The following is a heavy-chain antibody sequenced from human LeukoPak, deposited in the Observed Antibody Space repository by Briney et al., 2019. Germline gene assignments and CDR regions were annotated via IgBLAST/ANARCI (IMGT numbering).Heavy chain of an antibody. D-gene: IGHD3-10*01. CDR3: ASLYCSGSPFDY. CDR2: ISAYNGNT. V-gene: IGHV1-18*01. CDR1: GYTFTSYG. J-gene: IGHJ4*02. Sequence: GASVKVSCKASGYTFTSYGISWVRQAPGQGLEWMGWISAYNGNTNYAQKLQGRVTMTTDTSTTTAYMELRSLRSDDTAVYYCASLYCSGSPFDYWGQGTLVTVSS.